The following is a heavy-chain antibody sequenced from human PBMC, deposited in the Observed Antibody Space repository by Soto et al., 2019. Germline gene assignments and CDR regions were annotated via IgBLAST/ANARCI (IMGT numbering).Heavy chain of an antibody. Sequence: ASVKVSCKASGYTFTSYGISWVRQAPGQGLEWMGWISGYNGNTKYAQKVQGRVTLTTDTSTSTAYMELRSLRSDDTAVYYCARDERVVQSPSGRFDPWGQRTLVTVSS. J-gene: IGHJ5*02. CDR2: ISGYNGNT. CDR3: ARDERVVQSPSGRFDP. D-gene: IGHD1-1*01. CDR1: GYTFTSYG. V-gene: IGHV1-18*04.